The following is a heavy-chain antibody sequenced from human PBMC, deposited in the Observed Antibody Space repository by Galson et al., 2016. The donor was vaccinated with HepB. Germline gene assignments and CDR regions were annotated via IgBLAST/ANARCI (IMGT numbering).Heavy chain of an antibody. D-gene: IGHD2-15*01. V-gene: IGHV3-48*02. J-gene: IGHJ4*02. CDR3: ARGLGYCSGGSCYLSFYLDY. Sequence: SLRLSCAASGFTFSGYSMNWVRQAPGKGLEWVSYITGSSSTIYYADSVRGRFTISRDNAKNSLHLQMNSRRDEDTAVYYCARGLGYCSGGSCYLSFYLDYWGQGTLVTVSS. CDR1: GFTFSGYS. CDR2: ITGSSSTI.